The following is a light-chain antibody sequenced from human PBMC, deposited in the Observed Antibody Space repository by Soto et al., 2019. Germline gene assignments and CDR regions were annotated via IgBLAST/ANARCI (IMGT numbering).Light chain of an antibody. V-gene: IGLV2-8*01. Sequence: QSALTQPPSASWSPGQSVTISCTGSSSDVGGYKYVSWYQQHPDKAPKLIIYEVNMRPSGVSDSFSGSKSGNTASLTVSGLEVGDEADYHCSSSAGSNKLVYSGGTKLTVL. CDR3: SSSAGSNKLV. J-gene: IGLJ2*01. CDR2: EVN. CDR1: SSDVGGYKY.